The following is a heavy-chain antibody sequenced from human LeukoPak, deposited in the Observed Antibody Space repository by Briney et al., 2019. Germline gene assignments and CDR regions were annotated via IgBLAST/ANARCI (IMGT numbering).Heavy chain of an antibody. CDR3: ARGGDYRYFDY. Sequence: GESLKICCEGSGYSFTNYWIGWVREMPGKGLEWMGIIYPGDSDTRYRPSFQGQVTISADKSITTAYLQWSSLTASDTAMYYCARGGDYRYFDYWGQGTLVTVSS. V-gene: IGHV5-51*01. J-gene: IGHJ4*02. CDR1: GYSFTNYW. CDR2: IYPGDSDT. D-gene: IGHD4-17*01.